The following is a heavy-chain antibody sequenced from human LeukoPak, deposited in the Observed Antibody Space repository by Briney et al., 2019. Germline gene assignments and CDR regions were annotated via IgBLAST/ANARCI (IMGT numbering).Heavy chain of an antibody. CDR2: INHSGST. D-gene: IGHD5-18*01. V-gene: IGHV4-34*01. Sequence: SETLSLTCAVYGGSFSGYYWSWIRQPPGKGLEWIGEINHSGSTNYNPSLKSRVTISVDTSKNQFSLKLSSVTAADTAVYYCARSRNTAMVIFDYWGQGTLVTVSS. CDR3: ARSRNTAMVIFDY. CDR1: GGSFSGYY. J-gene: IGHJ4*02.